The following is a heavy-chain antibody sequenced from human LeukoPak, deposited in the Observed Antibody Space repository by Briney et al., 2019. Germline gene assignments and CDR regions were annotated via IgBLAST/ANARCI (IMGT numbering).Heavy chain of an antibody. J-gene: IGHJ4*02. V-gene: IGHV4-38-2*02. Sequence: MSSETLSLTYTVSGYSISSGYYRGWIRQPPGQGLEWIGSIYHSGSTYYNPSLKSRVTISLDTSKNHFSLKVHSVTAADTAVYYCARYREVGATVDYWGQGTLVTVSS. CDR2: IYHSGST. CDR1: GYSISSGYY. CDR3: ARYREVGATVDY. D-gene: IGHD1-26*01.